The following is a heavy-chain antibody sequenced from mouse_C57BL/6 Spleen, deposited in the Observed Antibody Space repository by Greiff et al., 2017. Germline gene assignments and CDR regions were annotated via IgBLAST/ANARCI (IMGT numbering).Heavy chain of an antibody. CDR2: IYPRSGNT. CDR3: ARWSYDSNYVGAMDY. V-gene: IGHV1-81*01. CDR1: GYTFTSYG. Sequence: VQLQQSGAELARPGASVKLSCKASGYTFTSYGISWVKQRTGQGLEWIGEIYPRSGNTYYNEKFKGKATLTADKSSSTAYMELRSLTSEDSAGYFCARWSYDSNYVGAMDYWGQGTSVTVSS. D-gene: IGHD2-5*01. J-gene: IGHJ4*01.